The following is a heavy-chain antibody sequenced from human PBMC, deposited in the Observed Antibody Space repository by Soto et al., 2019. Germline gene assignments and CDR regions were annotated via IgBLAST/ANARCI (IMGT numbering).Heavy chain of an antibody. V-gene: IGHV1-69*01. J-gene: IGHJ6*02. CDR3: ARLYSSPRTYYYYGMDV. CDR2: IIPIFGTA. D-gene: IGHD6-13*01. Sequence: QVQLVQSGAEVKKPGSSVKVSCKASGGTFSSYAISWVRQAPGQGLEWMGGIIPIFGTANYAQKFQGRVTITADESTSTAYRELSSLRSEDTAVYYCARLYSSPRTYYYYGMDVWGQGTTVTVSS. CDR1: GGTFSSYA.